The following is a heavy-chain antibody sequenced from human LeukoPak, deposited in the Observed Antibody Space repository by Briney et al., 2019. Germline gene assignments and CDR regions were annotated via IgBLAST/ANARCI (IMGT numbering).Heavy chain of an antibody. CDR2: IYSSGST. Sequence: PSETLSLTCTVSGGSISSYYWSWIRQPAGKGLEWIGRIYSSGSTNYNPSLKSRVTMSVDTSKNQFSLKLSSVTAADTAVYYCARDEYSSSWDYSYYGMDVWGQGTTVTVSS. V-gene: IGHV4-4*07. CDR1: GGSISSYY. CDR3: ARDEYSSSWDYSYYGMDV. J-gene: IGHJ6*02. D-gene: IGHD6-13*01.